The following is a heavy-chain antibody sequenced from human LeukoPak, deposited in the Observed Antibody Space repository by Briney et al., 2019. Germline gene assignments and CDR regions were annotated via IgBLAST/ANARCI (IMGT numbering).Heavy chain of an antibody. D-gene: IGHD3-22*01. V-gene: IGHV4-59*01. Sequence: SETLSLTCTVSGGSISSYYWSWIRQPPGKGLEWIGYIYYSGSTNYNPSLKSRVTIPVDTSKNQFSLKLSSVTAADTAVYYCARVTYYYDSSGYSTTYYFDYWGQGTLVTVSS. CDR2: IYYSGST. CDR3: ARVTYYYDSSGYSTTYYFDY. J-gene: IGHJ4*02. CDR1: GGSISSYY.